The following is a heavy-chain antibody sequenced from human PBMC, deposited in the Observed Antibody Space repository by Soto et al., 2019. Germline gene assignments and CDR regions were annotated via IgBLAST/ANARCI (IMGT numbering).Heavy chain of an antibody. V-gene: IGHV1-58*02. CDR2: IVVGSGNT. CDR3: AADRYSSSWYWFDP. D-gene: IGHD6-13*01. Sequence: ASVKVSCKASGFTFTSSAMQWVRQARGQRLEWIGWIVVGSGNTNYAQKFQERVTITRDMSTSTAYMELSSLRSEDTAVYYCAADRYSSSWYWFDPWGQGTLVTVSS. CDR1: GFTFTSSA. J-gene: IGHJ5*02.